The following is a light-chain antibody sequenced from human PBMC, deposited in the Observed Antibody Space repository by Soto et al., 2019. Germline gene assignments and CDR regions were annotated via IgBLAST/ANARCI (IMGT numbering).Light chain of an antibody. CDR3: SSYASSNNDVV. V-gene: IGLV2-8*01. Sequence: QSVLTQPPSASGSPGQSVTISCSGTSSDVGGYYYVSWYQQHPGKAPKLMIYEVTKRPSGVPDRFSGSKSGNTASLTVSGLQPDDEADYYCSSYASSNNDVVFGGGTKVTV. CDR2: EVT. J-gene: IGLJ2*01. CDR1: SSDVGGYYY.